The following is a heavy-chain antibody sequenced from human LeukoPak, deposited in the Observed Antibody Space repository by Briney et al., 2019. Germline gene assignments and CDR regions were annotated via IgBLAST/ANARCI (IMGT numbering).Heavy chain of an antibody. CDR3: AKDRVDGSGSQFDS. CDR1: GFTLSNHA. D-gene: IGHD3-10*01. V-gene: IGHV3-23*01. Sequence: QSGGSLRLSCAASGFTLSNHALIWVRQAPGKGLVWVSSISGSGAMTYYADSVKGRFTISRDNAMDTLYLQMSSLRADDTAVYYCAKDRVDGSGSQFDSWGQGSLVIVSS. CDR2: ISGSGAMT. J-gene: IGHJ4*02.